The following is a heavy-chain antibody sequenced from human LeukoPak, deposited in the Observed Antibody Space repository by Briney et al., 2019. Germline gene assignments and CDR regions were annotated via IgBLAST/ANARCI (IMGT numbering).Heavy chain of an antibody. CDR1: GFTFSSYG. D-gene: IGHD2-21*02. J-gene: IGHJ4*02. Sequence: PGGSLRLSCAASGFTFSSYGMHWVRQAPGKGLEWVAVISYDGSNKYYADSVKGRFTISRDNSKNTLYLQMNSLRAEDTAVYYCAKDPYCGGDCYLERDYWGQGTLVTVSS. V-gene: IGHV3-30*18. CDR2: ISYDGSNK. CDR3: AKDPYCGGDCYLERDY.